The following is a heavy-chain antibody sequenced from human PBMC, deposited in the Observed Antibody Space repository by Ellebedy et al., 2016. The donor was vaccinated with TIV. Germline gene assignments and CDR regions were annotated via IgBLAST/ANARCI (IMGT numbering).Heavy chain of an antibody. CDR2: ISYDGSNK. D-gene: IGHD6-6*01. J-gene: IGHJ4*02. CDR1: GFTFSSYA. CDR3: ARGVEHLVGELGP. Sequence: GGSLRLSCAASGFTFSSYAMHWVRQAPGKGLEWVAVISYDGSNKYYADSVKGRFTISRDNSKNTLYLQMNSLRAEDTAVYYCARGVEHLVGELGPWGQGTLVTVSS. V-gene: IGHV3-30-3*01.